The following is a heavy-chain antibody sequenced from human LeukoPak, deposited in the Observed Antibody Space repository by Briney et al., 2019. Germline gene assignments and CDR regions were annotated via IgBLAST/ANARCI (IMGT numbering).Heavy chain of an antibody. D-gene: IGHD2-15*01. J-gene: IGHJ6*03. Sequence: PGGSVRLSCAASGFPFSTYAMSSVRQAPGKGLGWVSCTCGSGDYACYADSLKGRFTISRDNSKNTLFLHMNSLRAEDTAVYYCTKLPQGGGDYYYIDVWGKGTTLTVSS. CDR2: TCGSGDYA. V-gene: IGHV3-23*01. CDR3: TKLPQGGGDYYYIDV. CDR1: GFPFSTYA.